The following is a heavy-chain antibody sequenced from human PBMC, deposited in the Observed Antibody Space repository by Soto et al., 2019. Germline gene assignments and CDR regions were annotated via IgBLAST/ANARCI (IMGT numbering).Heavy chain of an antibody. V-gene: IGHV4-59*01. D-gene: IGHD5-18*01. CDR3: VRGENTAHLDY. Sequence: SKTLSLTCTVSGYSLKDFYFNLIRQHPGKGLEWIYYIYYSGATTYNPSLMSRLTILKNRFSLNLKSVTTADTAFYCFVRGENTAHLDYSGQGILVTV. CDR1: GYSLKDFY. J-gene: IGHJ4*02. CDR2: IYYSGAT.